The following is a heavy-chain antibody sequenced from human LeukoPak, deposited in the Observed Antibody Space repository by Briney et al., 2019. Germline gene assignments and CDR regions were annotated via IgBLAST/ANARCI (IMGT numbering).Heavy chain of an antibody. CDR1: GGTFSSYA. Sequence: SVKVSCKASGGTFSSYAISWVRQAPGQGLEWMGGIIPIFGTANYAQKFQGRVTITADESTSTAYMELSSLRSEDTAVYYCARGRVRGDYGDWYYCDYWGQGTLVTVSS. V-gene: IGHV1-69*13. CDR2: IIPIFGTA. D-gene: IGHD4-17*01. CDR3: ARGRVRGDYGDWYYCDY. J-gene: IGHJ4*02.